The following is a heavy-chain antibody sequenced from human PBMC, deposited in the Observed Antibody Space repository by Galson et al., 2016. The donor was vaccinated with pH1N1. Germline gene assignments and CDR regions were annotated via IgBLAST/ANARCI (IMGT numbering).Heavy chain of an antibody. CDR2: IHLGGSHI. V-gene: IGHV5-51*01. Sequence: QSGAEVKKPGESLKISCKGSGYRFSSSWIGWVRQMPGKGLEWMGIIHLGGSHIRYSPSFQGQVPISADKSINIVSLQWSSLQASDTAMYYCARQNDYGDYRGDAFDIWGQGTMVTVSS. J-gene: IGHJ3*02. CDR1: GYRFSSSW. D-gene: IGHD4-17*01. CDR3: ARQNDYGDYRGDAFDI.